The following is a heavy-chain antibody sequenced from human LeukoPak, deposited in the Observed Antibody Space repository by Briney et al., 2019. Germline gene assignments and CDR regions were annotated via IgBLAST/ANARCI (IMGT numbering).Heavy chain of an antibody. CDR1: GFTLSSYA. CDR2: ISVSGSST. CDR3: ATPSPTIQRWLKDFFDY. V-gene: IGHV3-23*01. D-gene: IGHD5-18*01. Sequence: PGGSLRLSCAPSGFTLSSYAMSWVRHAPGRGLEWVSAISVSGSSTYYADSVKSRFTISRDNSKNTLYLQMNSLRAEDTAVYYCATPSPTIQRWLKDFFDYWGQGPRVIVSA. J-gene: IGHJ4*02.